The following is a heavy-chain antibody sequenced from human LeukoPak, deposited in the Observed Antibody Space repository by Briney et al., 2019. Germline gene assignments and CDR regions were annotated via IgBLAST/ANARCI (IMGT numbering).Heavy chain of an antibody. CDR1: GFTFSSYW. J-gene: IGHJ4*02. D-gene: IGHD4-17*01. Sequence: GGSLRLSCAASGFTFSSYWMSWVRQAPGKGLQWVANIKQDGSDKYYVDSVKGRSTISRDNSKNTLYLQMNSLRAEDTAAYYCARAGYGDPHFDFWGQGTLVTVSS. V-gene: IGHV3-7*02. CDR3: ARAGYGDPHFDF. CDR2: IKQDGSDK.